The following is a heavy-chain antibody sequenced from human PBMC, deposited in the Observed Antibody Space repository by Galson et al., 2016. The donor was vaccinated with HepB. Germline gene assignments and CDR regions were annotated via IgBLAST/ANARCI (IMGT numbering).Heavy chain of an antibody. V-gene: IGHV1-69*10. CDR1: GGTFSNYA. Sequence: SVKVSCKASGGTFSNYAFSWVRQAPGQGLEWMGGIIPIVGIAHYAQNFQGRVTIAADKSTSTAYMELSSLRSEDTAVYYCTTSYDYIWGTLDYWGQGTLGIVSS. CDR3: TTSYDYIWGTLDY. D-gene: IGHD3-16*01. CDR2: IIPIVGIA. J-gene: IGHJ4*02.